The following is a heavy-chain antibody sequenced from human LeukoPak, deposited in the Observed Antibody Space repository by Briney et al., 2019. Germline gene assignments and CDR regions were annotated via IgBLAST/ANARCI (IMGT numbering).Heavy chain of an antibody. CDR1: GFTFGTHA. CDR2: MTGSGDTT. J-gene: IGHJ4*02. CDR3: AKLAGISGWYVYYFDY. Sequence: PGGSLRLSCAASGFTFGTHAMTSVRQAPGKGLEWVSGMTGSGDTTYYAGSVKGRFTISRDNSKNTLFLQMNSLRAEDTAVYYCAKLAGISGWYVYYFDYWGQGTLVTVS. D-gene: IGHD6-19*01. V-gene: IGHV3-23*01.